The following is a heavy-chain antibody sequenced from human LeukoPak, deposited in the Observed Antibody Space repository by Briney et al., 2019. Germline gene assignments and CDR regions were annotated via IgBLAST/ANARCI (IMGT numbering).Heavy chain of an antibody. D-gene: IGHD6-19*01. V-gene: IGHV3-53*05. CDR2: IYSGGGT. CDR3: AQDSLLAVASD. Sequence: GGSLRLSCAASGFIVSRYYMSWVRQAPGKGLEWVSVIYSGGGTFYADSVKGRFTISRDDSNNTLFLQMNSLRVDDTAVYYCAQDSLLAVASDWGQGTLVTVSS. CDR1: GFIVSRYY. J-gene: IGHJ4*02.